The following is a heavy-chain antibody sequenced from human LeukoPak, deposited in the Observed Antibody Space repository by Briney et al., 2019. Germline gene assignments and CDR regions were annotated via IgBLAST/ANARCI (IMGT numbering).Heavy chain of an antibody. V-gene: IGHV3-33*01. Sequence: GGSLRLSCAASGFTFSSYGMHWVRQAPGKGLEWVAVIWYDGSNKYYADSVKGRFTISRDNAKNSLYLQMNSLRAEDTAVYYCARDEDGSRFDYWGQGTLVTVSS. CDR3: ARDEDGSRFDY. J-gene: IGHJ4*02. CDR1: GFTFSSYG. CDR2: IWYDGSNK. D-gene: IGHD1-26*01.